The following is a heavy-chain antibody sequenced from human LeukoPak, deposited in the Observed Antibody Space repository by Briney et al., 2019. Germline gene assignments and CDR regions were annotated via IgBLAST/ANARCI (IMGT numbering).Heavy chain of an antibody. V-gene: IGHV4-31*01. CDR3: AMSYYEFWSGYYAGGHAFDI. CDR1: GGSLSSGAYY. Sequence: SETLSLTCTVSGGSLSSGAYYWGWIRQHPGKGLEWIGYIYYSGSTYYTPSLTSPVTPSVDTSKNHFFMKLSSVTAAGTAMYYCAMSYYEFWSGYYAGGHAFDIWGQGTMVTVSS. J-gene: IGHJ3*02. D-gene: IGHD3-3*01. CDR2: IYYSGST.